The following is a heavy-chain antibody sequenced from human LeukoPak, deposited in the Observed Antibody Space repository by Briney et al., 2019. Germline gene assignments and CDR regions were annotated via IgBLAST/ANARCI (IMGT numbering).Heavy chain of an antibody. CDR3: ARLGYDLGEHAFDI. CDR2: INPNSGGT. CDR1: GYTFTGYY. J-gene: IGHJ3*02. D-gene: IGHD3-3*01. Sequence: ASVKVSCKASGYTFTGYYMHWVRQAPGQGLEWMGWINPNSGGTNYAQKFQGRVTMTRDTSISTAYMELSRLRSGDTAVYYCARLGYDLGEHAFDIWGQGTMVTVSS. V-gene: IGHV1-2*02.